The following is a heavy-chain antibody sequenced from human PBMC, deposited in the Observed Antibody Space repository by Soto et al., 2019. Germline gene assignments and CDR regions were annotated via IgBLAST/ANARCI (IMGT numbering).Heavy chain of an antibody. J-gene: IGHJ6*02. CDR1: AYRFRTYW. V-gene: IGHV5-51*01. Sequence: RGASLTVSCHGSAYRFRTYWIVRMRQMPGKGLEWMGIIYPGDSETRYSPSFQGQVTISVDKTINTAYLQWSSLKASDTAMYYCARPFGSSYGMDGWGQGTTVTVS. CDR3: ARPFGSSYGMDG. D-gene: IGHD6-6*01. CDR2: IYPGDSET.